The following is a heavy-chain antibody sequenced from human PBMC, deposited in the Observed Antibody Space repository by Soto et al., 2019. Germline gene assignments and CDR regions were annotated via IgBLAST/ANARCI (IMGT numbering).Heavy chain of an antibody. J-gene: IGHJ5*02. D-gene: IGHD2-15*01. V-gene: IGHV5-10-1*01. CDR2: IDPSDSYT. Sequence: PAESLKISCKGSGYSFTSYWISWVRQMPGKGLAWMGRIDPSDSYTNYSPSFQGHVTISADKSISTAYLQWSSLKASDTARYYCARHPIWSGGSCYEGFWFDPWGQGTLVTVSS. CDR3: ARHPIWSGGSCYEGFWFDP. CDR1: GYSFTSYW.